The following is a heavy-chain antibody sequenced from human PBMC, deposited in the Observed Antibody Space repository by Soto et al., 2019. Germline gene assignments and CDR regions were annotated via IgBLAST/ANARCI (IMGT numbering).Heavy chain of an antibody. CDR2: IIPIFDTP. D-gene: IGHD3-10*01. Sequence: SVKVSCKASGGIFSSFTISWVRQAPGQGLGWLGGIIPIFDTPTYAQNFQGRVTITADKSTNTVYMELSSLRSEDTAVYYCATHGATTMARGAMKHYYYVMDVWGQGTTVTVSS. J-gene: IGHJ6*02. V-gene: IGHV1-69*06. CDR3: ATHGATTMARGAMKHYYYVMDV. CDR1: GGIFSSFT.